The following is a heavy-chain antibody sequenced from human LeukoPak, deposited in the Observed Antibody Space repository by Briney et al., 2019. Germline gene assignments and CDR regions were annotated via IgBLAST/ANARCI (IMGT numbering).Heavy chain of an antibody. Sequence: GGSLRLSCVASGFTFNKYGIHWVRQAPGKGLEWVAVIWNDGSNEYYADSVKGRLTISRDNDKNTVNLQMTSLRAEDTAVYYCARDGSGLAVRGWFDFWGQGTLVTVSS. J-gene: IGHJ5*01. CDR1: GFTFNKYG. D-gene: IGHD3-10*01. CDR3: ARDGSGLAVRGWFDF. V-gene: IGHV3-33*01. CDR2: IWNDGSNE.